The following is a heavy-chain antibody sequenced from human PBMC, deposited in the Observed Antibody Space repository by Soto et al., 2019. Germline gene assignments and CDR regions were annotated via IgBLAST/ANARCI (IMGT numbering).Heavy chain of an antibody. CDR1: GYSFSSSW. V-gene: IGHV5-51*01. CDR2: IYPGDSDT. CDR3: ARDRWWELQSAGPNEDAFDI. D-gene: IGHD1-26*01. Sequence: GQSLKISCEGSGYSFSSSWIGRVRQMPGKGLEWMGIIYPGDSDTRYSPSFQGQVTISADKSISTAYLQMNSLRAEDTAVYYCARDRWWELQSAGPNEDAFDIWGQGTMVTVS. J-gene: IGHJ3*02.